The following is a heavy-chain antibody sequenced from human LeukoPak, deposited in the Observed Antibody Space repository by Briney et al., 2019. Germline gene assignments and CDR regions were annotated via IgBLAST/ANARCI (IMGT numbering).Heavy chain of an antibody. Sequence: GGSLRLFCGASVFILRSYDMSWVRQAPGKGLDLLSAISGSGGSTYYADSVKGRFTISRDNSKNTLYLQMNSLRAEDTAVYYCAKTEWLVARYFDYWGQGTLVTVSS. V-gene: IGHV3-23*01. CDR3: AKTEWLVARYFDY. D-gene: IGHD6-19*01. CDR1: VFILRSYD. CDR2: ISGSGGST. J-gene: IGHJ4*02.